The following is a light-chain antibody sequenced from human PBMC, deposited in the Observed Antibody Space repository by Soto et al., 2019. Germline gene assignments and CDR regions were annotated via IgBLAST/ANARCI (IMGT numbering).Light chain of an antibody. V-gene: IGKV1-5*03. J-gene: IGKJ1*01. CDR2: KAS. CDR1: QRISSW. Sequence: DIQMTQSPSTLSASVGDRVTITCRASQRISSWLAWYQQKPGNAPKLLIYKASSLESGVTSRFSGSGSGTEFTLTISSLQPDDFATYYCQQYNSYPWTFGQGTKVEIK. CDR3: QQYNSYPWT.